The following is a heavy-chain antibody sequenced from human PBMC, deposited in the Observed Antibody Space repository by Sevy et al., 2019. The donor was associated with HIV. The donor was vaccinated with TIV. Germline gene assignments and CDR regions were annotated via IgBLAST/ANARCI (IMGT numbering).Heavy chain of an antibody. CDR2: TYYRSKWYN. CDR3: ARDVGRFGEFPYYFDY. Sequence: SQTLSLTCAISGDSVSSNSAAWNWIRQSPSRGLEWLGRTYYRSKWYNDYAVSVKSRITINPDTSKNHFSLQLNSVTPEDTAVYYCARDVGRFGEFPYYFDYWGQGTLVTVSS. J-gene: IGHJ4*02. CDR1: GDSVSSNSAA. V-gene: IGHV6-1*01. D-gene: IGHD3-10*01.